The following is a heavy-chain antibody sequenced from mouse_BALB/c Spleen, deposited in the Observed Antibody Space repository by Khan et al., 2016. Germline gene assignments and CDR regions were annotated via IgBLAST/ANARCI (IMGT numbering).Heavy chain of an antibody. J-gene: IGHJ3*01. CDR3: ARNGPAWFTN. Sequence: EVQLQESGPSLVKPSQTLSLTCSVSGDSITSGYWNWIRKFPGNKLEYMGYINYSGTTYYNPSLKSRISLTRDTSKNQYYLQLNSVTSEDTARYYCARNGPAWFTNWGQGTLVTVSA. V-gene: IGHV3-8*02. CDR1: GDSITSGY. CDR2: INYSGTT.